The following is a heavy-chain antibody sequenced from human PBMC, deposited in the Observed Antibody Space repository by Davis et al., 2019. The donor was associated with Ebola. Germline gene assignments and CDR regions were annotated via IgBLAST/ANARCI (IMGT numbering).Heavy chain of an antibody. CDR1: GGSISSYY. D-gene: IGHD4-17*01. CDR2: IYYSGST. V-gene: IGHV4-59*01. CDR3: ARDRFMSTVTSAGAFDI. Sequence: PSETLSLTCTVSGGSISSYYWSWIRQPPGKGLEWIGYIYYSGSTNYNPSLKSRVTISVDTSKNQFSLKLSSVTAADTAVYYCARDRFMSTVTSAGAFDIWGQGTMVTVSS. J-gene: IGHJ3*02.